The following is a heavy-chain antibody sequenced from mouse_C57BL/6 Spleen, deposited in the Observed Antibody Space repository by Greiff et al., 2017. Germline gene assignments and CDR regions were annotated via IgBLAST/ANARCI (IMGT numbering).Heavy chain of an antibody. D-gene: IGHD4-1*02. V-gene: IGHV1-50*01. CDR2: IDPSDSYT. CDR3: ARERQLGLDY. Sequence: QVKLQQPGAELVKPGASVKLSCKASGYTFTSYWMQWVKQRPGQGLEWIGEIDPSDSYTNYNQKLKGKSTLTVDTSSSTAYMQLSSLTSEDSAVYYCARERQLGLDYWGQGTTLTVSS. CDR1: GYTFTSYW. J-gene: IGHJ2*01.